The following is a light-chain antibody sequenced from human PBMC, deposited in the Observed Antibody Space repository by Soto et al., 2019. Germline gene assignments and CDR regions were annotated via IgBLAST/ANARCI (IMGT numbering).Light chain of an antibody. J-gene: IGLJ1*01. CDR3: SSYTSGSTNV. CDR2: EVS. V-gene: IGLV2-14*01. CDR1: SSDVGGYNY. Sequence: SVLTHPASVSGSPGQSITISCTGTSSDVGGYNYVSWYQQHPGKAPKLMIYEVSNRPSGVSNRFSGSKSGNTASLTISGLQAEDEADYYCSSYTSGSTNVFGTGPKVTVL.